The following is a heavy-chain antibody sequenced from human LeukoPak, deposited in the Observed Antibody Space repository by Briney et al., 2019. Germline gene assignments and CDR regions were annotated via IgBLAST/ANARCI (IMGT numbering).Heavy chain of an antibody. CDR1: GGSFSGYY. V-gene: IGHV4-34*01. Sequence: PSETLSLTCAVYGGSFSGYYWSWIRQPPGKGLEWIGEINHSGSTNYNPSLKRRVTISVDTSKNQFSLKLSSVTAADTAVYYCAREAGYSSSWYWFDPWGQGTLVTVSS. D-gene: IGHD6-13*01. J-gene: IGHJ5*02. CDR2: INHSGST. CDR3: AREAGYSSSWYWFDP.